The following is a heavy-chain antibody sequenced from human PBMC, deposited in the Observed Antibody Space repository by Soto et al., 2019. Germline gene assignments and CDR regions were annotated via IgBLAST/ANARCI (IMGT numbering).Heavy chain of an antibody. CDR2: IIGNSGTT. V-gene: IGHV3-23*01. CDR3: AKGSTYSFYFDH. CDR1: GFSFSSYD. J-gene: IGHJ4*01. D-gene: IGHD5-18*01. Sequence: PGGSLRLSSVDSGFSFSSYDMSWVRQAPGKGLEWVSFIIGNSGTTYYADSVKGRFTISRDNSKNTLYLQMSRLGAEDTAAYYCAKGSTYSFYFDHWGQGTLVTVSS.